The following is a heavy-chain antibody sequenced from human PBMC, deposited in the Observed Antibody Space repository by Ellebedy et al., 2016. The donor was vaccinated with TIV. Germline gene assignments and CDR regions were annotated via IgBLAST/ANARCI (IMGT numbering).Heavy chain of an antibody. CDR2: ISGSGDDT. CDR3: ARGGESYWVLKGDY. D-gene: IGHD2-21*01. CDR1: GFTFSYYA. V-gene: IGHV3-23*01. J-gene: IGHJ4*02. Sequence: GESLKISXAASGFTFSYYAMVWVRLTPGKGLEWVAGISGSGDDTYYGDFVKGRFTISRDNSKGTLYLQMNSLRAEDTATYYCARGGESYWVLKGDYWGQGTLVTVSS.